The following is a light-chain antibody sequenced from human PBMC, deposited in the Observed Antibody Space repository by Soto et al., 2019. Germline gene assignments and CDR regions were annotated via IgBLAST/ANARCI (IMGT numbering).Light chain of an antibody. Sequence: QSVLTQPASVSGSPGQSITLSRTGTNSDIGAYNYVSWFQQHPGKAPKLIISEVNNRPSGVSNRFSGSKSGNAASLTISGLQAEDEADYFCFAFTTSYTHVFGTGTKLTVL. V-gene: IGLV2-14*01. J-gene: IGLJ1*01. CDR2: EVN. CDR1: NSDIGAYNY. CDR3: FAFTTSYTHV.